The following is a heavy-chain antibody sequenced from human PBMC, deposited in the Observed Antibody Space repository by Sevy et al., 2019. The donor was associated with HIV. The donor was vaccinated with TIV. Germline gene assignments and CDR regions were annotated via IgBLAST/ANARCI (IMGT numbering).Heavy chain of an antibody. CDR2: IYYSGST. Sequence: SETLSLTCTVSGGSISSYYWSWIRQPPGKGLEWIGYIYYSGSTNYNPSLKSRVTISVDTSKNQFSLKLSSVTAADTAVYYCERVGIVGAPAGFDYWGQGTLVTVSS. CDR3: ERVGIVGAPAGFDY. V-gene: IGHV4-59*01. CDR1: GGSISSYY. J-gene: IGHJ4*02. D-gene: IGHD1-26*01.